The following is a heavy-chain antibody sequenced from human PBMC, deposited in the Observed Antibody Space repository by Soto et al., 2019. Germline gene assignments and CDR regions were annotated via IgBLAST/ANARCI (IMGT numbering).Heavy chain of an antibody. D-gene: IGHD2-2*01. J-gene: IGHJ4*02. Sequence: QVQLVQSGAEVKKPGSSVKVSCKASGGTFSSYAISWVRQAPGQGLEWMGGIIPIFGTANYAQKFQGRVTITAAESTCTAYMELSSLRSEDTAVYYCARGVGIGVLVPAAMGYWGQGTLVTVSS. CDR3: ARGVGIGVLVPAAMGY. CDR1: GGTFSSYA. V-gene: IGHV1-69*12. CDR2: IIPIFGTA.